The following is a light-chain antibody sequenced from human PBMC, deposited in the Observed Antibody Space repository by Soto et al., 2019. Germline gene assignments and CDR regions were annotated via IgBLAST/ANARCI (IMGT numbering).Light chain of an antibody. Sequence: EIVMTQSPATLSVSAGERATLSCRASQSVSSDLAWYQQKPGQAPRLLIYGASIRATGIPDRFSGTGSGTDFTLTISSLEPEDFAVYFCQQYGRSPITFGQGTRLEIK. V-gene: IGKV3-20*01. CDR1: QSVSSD. CDR2: GAS. CDR3: QQYGRSPIT. J-gene: IGKJ5*01.